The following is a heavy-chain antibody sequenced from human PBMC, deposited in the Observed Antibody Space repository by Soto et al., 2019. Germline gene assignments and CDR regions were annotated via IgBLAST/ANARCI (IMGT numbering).Heavy chain of an antibody. CDR2: MYHSGIT. J-gene: IGHJ6*02. CDR3: ARSMYSTSAQLYYGMDV. V-gene: IGHV4-38-2*01. CDR1: GYSIRSGYF. Sequence: SETLSLTCAVSGYSIRSGYFWGWIRQPPGKGLEWIGSMYHSGITYYNLSLKSRVTISVDTSKNQLSLKLSSATAADMAVYYCARSMYSTSAQLYYGMDVWGQGTTVTVS. D-gene: IGHD6-6*01.